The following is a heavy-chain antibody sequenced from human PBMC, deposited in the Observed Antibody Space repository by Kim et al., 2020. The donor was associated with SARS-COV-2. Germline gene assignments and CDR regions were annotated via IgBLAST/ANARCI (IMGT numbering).Heavy chain of an antibody. D-gene: IGHD2-15*01. CDR2: VRTTGRYT. J-gene: IGHJ3*02. V-gene: IGHV3-23*01. CDR3: ASYCLVGRCSSWSNDI. CDR1: GPTFSGYD. Sequence: GGSLRLSCTASGPTFSGYDVSWVRQAPVKGLELVSSVRTTGRYTYYADSVMGRFTISRDNSKNTLYLQMNSLRADDRAIYYCASYCLVGRCSSWSNDIWG.